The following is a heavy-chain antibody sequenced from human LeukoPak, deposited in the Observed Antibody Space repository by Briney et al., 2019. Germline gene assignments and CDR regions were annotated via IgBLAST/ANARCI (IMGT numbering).Heavy chain of an antibody. D-gene: IGHD6-13*01. J-gene: IGHJ5*02. V-gene: IGHV4-39*01. CDR1: GGSISSSNYY. Sequence: SETLSLTCTVSGGSISSSNYYWTWIRQPPGKGLEWIGTIYYSGNNYHNPSPKSRVTISVDTSKNQFSLKLSSVTAADTAVYYCARQASSSWFARFDPWGQGTLVTVSS. CDR2: IYYSGNN. CDR3: ARQASSSWFARFDP.